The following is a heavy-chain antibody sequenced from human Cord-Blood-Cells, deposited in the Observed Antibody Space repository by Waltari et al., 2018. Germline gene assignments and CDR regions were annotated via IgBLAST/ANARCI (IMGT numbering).Heavy chain of an antibody. D-gene: IGHD2-8*01. CDR2: INPNSGVT. CDR1: GYTFTGYY. J-gene: IGHJ3*02. Sequence: QVQLVQSGAAVKKPGASVKVSCKASGYTFTGYYMHWVRQAPGQGLEWMGRINPNSGVTNYAQKFQGRVTMTRDTSISTAYMELSTLRSDDTAVYYCARDLGHASDAFDIWGQGTMVTVSS. CDR3: ARDLGHASDAFDI. V-gene: IGHV1-2*06.